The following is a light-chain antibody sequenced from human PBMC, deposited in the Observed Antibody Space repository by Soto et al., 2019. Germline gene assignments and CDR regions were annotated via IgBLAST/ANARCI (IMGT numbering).Light chain of an antibody. CDR2: KAS. V-gene: IGKV1-5*03. CDR1: QTISSW. Sequence: DIHMTQSPSTLSASVGYRVTITCRASQTISSWLAWYQQKQGKAPKLLIYKASTLKSGVPSRFSGSGYGTEFNLTISSLQPDDFATYYCQHYNSYSEAFGQGTKVDIK. CDR3: QHYNSYSEA. J-gene: IGKJ1*01.